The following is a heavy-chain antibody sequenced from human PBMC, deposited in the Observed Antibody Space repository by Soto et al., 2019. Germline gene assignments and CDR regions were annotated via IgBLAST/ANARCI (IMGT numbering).Heavy chain of an antibody. Sequence: LRLSCAASGFTFSSYWMHWVRQAPGKGLVWVSRIKGDGSETNYADSVKGRFTISRDNAKNTLYLQLNSLKAEDTAVYYCLRGNSGYGNFDYWGQGTRVTVSS. J-gene: IGHJ4*02. D-gene: IGHD5-12*01. V-gene: IGHV3-74*01. CDR3: LRGNSGYGNFDY. CDR2: IKGDGSET. CDR1: GFTFSSYW.